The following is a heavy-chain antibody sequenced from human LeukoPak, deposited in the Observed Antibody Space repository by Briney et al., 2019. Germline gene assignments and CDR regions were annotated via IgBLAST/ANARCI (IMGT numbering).Heavy chain of an antibody. J-gene: IGHJ4*02. CDR2: ISSSSSYI. D-gene: IGHD3-3*01. CDR3: ARGAILYDFWSGYPDY. V-gene: IGHV3-21*01. CDR1: GFTFSSYA. Sequence: GGSLRLSCAASGFTFSSYAMSWVRQAPGKGLEWVSSISSSSSYIYYADSVKGRFTISRDNAKNSLYLQMNSLRAEDTAVYYCARGAILYDFWSGYPDYWGQGTLVTVSS.